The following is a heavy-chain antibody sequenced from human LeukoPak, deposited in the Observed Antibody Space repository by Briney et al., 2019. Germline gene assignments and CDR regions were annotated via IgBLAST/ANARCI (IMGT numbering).Heavy chain of an antibody. Sequence: GGSLRLSCLGSGFTFSTYGMHWVRQAPGKGLEWVAVISYDGSNKYYADSVKGRFTISRDNSKNTLYLQMNSLRAEDTAVYYCASPAYSSSWFSFDYWGQGTLVTVSS. J-gene: IGHJ4*02. CDR3: ASPAYSSSWFSFDY. CDR2: ISYDGSNK. CDR1: GFTFSTYG. D-gene: IGHD6-13*01. V-gene: IGHV3-30*03.